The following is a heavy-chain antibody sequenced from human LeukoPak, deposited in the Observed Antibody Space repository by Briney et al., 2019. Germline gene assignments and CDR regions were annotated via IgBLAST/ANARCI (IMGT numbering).Heavy chain of an antibody. CDR3: ARAHCGGDCYAESSLIDY. CDR1: GGSINSYY. D-gene: IGHD2-21*02. Sequence: SETLSLTCTVSGGSINSYYWSWIRQHPGKGLEWIGYIYYSGSTYYNPSLKSRVTISVDTSKNQFSLELSSVTAADTAVYYCARAHCGGDCYAESSLIDYWGQGTLVTVSS. V-gene: IGHV4-59*06. J-gene: IGHJ4*02. CDR2: IYYSGST.